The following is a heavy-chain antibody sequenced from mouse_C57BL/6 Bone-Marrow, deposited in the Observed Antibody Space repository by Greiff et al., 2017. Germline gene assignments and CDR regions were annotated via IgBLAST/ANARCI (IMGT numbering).Heavy chain of an antibody. CDR3: ARGCDSCVDF. D-gene: IGHD3-2*01. J-gene: IGHJ2*01. Sequence: VQLQQSGAELVQPGASVKLSCKASGYTFTGYWIEWVNQRPGHGLEWIGEICPGSGSTNYTEEFKGKATFTAVTSTNTAYMQIRSLTTEDSAIYYCARGCDSCVDFCDQGPAPTVTS. V-gene: IGHV1-9*01. CDR1: GYTFTGYW. CDR2: ICPGSGST.